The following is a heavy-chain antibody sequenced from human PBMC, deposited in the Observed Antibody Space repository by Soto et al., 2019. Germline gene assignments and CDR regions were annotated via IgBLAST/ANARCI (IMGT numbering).Heavy chain of an antibody. CDR2: MNPNSGNT. D-gene: IGHD2-2*01. CDR3: ARDPVRYCSSTSCLGLYGMDV. CDR1: GYTFTSYD. V-gene: IGHV1-8*01. J-gene: IGHJ6*02. Sequence: GASVKVSCKASGYTFTSYDINWVRQATGQGLEWVGWMNPNSGNTGYAQKFQGRVTMTRNTSISTAYMELSSLRSEDTAVYYCARDPVRYCSSTSCLGLYGMDVWGQGTTVTVSS.